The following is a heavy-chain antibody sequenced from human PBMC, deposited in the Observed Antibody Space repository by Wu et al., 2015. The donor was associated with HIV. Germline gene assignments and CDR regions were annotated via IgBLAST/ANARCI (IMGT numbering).Heavy chain of an antibody. CDR1: EYTFTDNF. Sequence: QVHLVQSGAEVKKPGASVKVSCKASEYTFTDNFIHWVRQAPGQGLEWMGWINPNNGATKYAEKFQGRVTMTRDTSISTAFMDLSRLTSDDTGVYFCARSPFGVLTDFDYWGQGTLVTVSS. V-gene: IGHV1-2*02. CDR3: ARSPFGVLTDFDY. J-gene: IGHJ4*02. CDR2: INPNNGAT. D-gene: IGHD3-3*01.